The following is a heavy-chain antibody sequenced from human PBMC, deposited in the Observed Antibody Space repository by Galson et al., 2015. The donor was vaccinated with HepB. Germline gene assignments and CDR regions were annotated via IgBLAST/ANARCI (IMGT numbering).Heavy chain of an antibody. CDR3: AKDPYLYSALAGTMAGFDY. Sequence: SLRLSCAASGFTFSNYGMHWVRRAPGKGLEWVAVISYDGSNKYYADSVKGRFTISRDNSKNTLYLQMNSLRVEDTALYYCAKDPYLYSALAGTMAGFDYWGQGTLVTVSS. CDR1: GFTFSNYG. J-gene: IGHJ4*02. V-gene: IGHV3-30*18. D-gene: IGHD6-19*01. CDR2: ISYDGSNK.